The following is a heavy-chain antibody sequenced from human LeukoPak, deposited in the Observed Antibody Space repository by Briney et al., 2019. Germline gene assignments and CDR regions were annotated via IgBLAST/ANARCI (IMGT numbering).Heavy chain of an antibody. V-gene: IGHV4-59*01. J-gene: IGHJ4*02. CDR2: IYYSGST. Sequence: SETLSLTCTVSGGSISSYYWSWIRQPPGKGLEWIGYIYYSGSTNYNPSLKSRVTISVDTSKNQCSLKLSSVTAADTAVYYCARWIGPRTVTSSYFDYWGQGTLVTVSS. CDR3: ARWIGPRTVTSSYFDY. CDR1: GGSISSYY. D-gene: IGHD4-17*01.